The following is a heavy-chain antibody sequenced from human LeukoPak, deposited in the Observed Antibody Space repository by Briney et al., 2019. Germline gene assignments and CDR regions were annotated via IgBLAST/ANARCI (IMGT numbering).Heavy chain of an antibody. D-gene: IGHD6-13*01. CDR2: ITANGGRT. J-gene: IGHJ4*02. Sequence: GGSLRLSCVASGFTFSSYAMNWVRQAPGKGLEWVSTITANGGRTYYADSVKGRFTISRDNAKNTLYLQMNSLRAEDTALYYCAKDRLAAAVMYYFDYWGQGTLVTVSS. CDR3: AKDRLAAAVMYYFDY. CDR1: GFTFSSYA. V-gene: IGHV3-23*01.